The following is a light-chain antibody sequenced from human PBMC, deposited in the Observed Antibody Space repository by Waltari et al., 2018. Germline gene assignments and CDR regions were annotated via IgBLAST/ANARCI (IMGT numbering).Light chain of an antibody. Sequence: QSALTQPASVTGSPGPSITIPCTGTSSGVGDNYLVPWYQHHPGKAPKLIIYEGSKRPSGISNRFSGFRAGNMASLTISGLQAEDEADYYCCSYATYSPVLLGGGTKLTVL. V-gene: IGLV2-23*01. J-gene: IGLJ2*01. CDR1: SSGVGDNYL. CDR2: EGS. CDR3: CSYATYSPVL.